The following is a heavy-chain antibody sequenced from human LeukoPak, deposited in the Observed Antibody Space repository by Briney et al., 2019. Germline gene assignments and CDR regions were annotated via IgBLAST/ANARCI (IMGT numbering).Heavy chain of an antibody. D-gene: IGHD2-15*01. Sequence: PGGSLRLSCAASRFTFISYEMNWVRQAPGTGLEWVSYISGSGSTIYYADSVKGRCTISRDNPKNSLYLQMTSLRAEDTAIYYCARGGYCSGGTCYTRNPFDYWGQGTLVTVSS. J-gene: IGHJ4*02. CDR1: RFTFISYE. CDR3: ARGGYCSGGTCYTRNPFDY. V-gene: IGHV3-48*03. CDR2: ISGSGSTI.